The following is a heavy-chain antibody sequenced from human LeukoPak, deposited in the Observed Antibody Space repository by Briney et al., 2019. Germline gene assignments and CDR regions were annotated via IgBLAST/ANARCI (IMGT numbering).Heavy chain of an antibody. CDR2: IIPIFGTA. V-gene: IGHV1-69*13. CDR3: ARSSSNGYNYYYYYYYMDV. D-gene: IGHD5-24*01. CDR1: GGTFSSYA. J-gene: IGHJ6*03. Sequence: SVKVSCKASGGTFSSYAISWVRQAPGQGLEWMGGIIPIFGTANYAQKFQGRVTITADESTSTAYMELSSLRSEDTAVYYCARSSSNGYNYYYYYYYMDVWGKGTTVTISS.